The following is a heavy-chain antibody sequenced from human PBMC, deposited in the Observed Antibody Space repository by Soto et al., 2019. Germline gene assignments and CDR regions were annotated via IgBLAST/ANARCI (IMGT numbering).Heavy chain of an antibody. Sequence: GGSLRLSCAASGFTFSDYYMSWIRQAPGKGLEWVSYISSSGSTIYYADSVKGRFTISRDNAKNSLYLQMNSLRAEDTAVYYCARVGSVWAVAGGVGDYYYYGMDVRGQGTTVTASS. D-gene: IGHD6-19*01. J-gene: IGHJ6*02. V-gene: IGHV3-11*01. CDR3: ARVGSVWAVAGGVGDYYYYGMDV. CDR1: GFTFSDYY. CDR2: ISSSGSTI.